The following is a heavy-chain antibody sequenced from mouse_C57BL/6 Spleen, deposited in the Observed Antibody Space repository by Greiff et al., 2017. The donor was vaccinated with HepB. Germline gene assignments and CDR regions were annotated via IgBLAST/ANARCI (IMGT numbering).Heavy chain of an antibody. J-gene: IGHJ2*01. D-gene: IGHD5-1-1*01. CDR1: GYAFSSSW. V-gene: IGHV1-82*01. Sequence: QVQLQQSGPELVKPGASVKISCKASGYAFSSSWMNWVKQRPGKGLEWIGRIYPGDGDTNYNGKFKGKATLTADKSSSTAYMQLSSLTSEDSAVYCGAREGGNTDVDDGGKGTTLTGS. CDR2: IYPGDGDT. CDR3: AREGGNTDVDD.